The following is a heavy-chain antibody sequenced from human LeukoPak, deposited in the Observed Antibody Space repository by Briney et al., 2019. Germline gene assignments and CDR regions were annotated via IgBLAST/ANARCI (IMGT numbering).Heavy chain of an antibody. J-gene: IGHJ2*01. Sequence: SETLSLTCTVSGVSISDCYWSWVRQPPGKGLEWIGYIYYTGSTDYNPSLKSRVTMSLDTSKNQFSLNLRSVTATDTAVYYCARRTYYDTLTGYNYWYFDLWGRGTLVTVSS. CDR2: IYYTGST. CDR1: GVSISDCY. CDR3: ARRTYYDTLTGYNYWYFDL. D-gene: IGHD3-9*01. V-gene: IGHV4-59*01.